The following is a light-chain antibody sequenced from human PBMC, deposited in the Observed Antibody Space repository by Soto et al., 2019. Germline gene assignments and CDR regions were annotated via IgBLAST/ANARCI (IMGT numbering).Light chain of an antibody. Sequence: EIVMTQSPATLSVSPGERATLSCRASQSVSSNLAWYQQKPGQAPRLLIYGASTRATGIPARFSGSGSGTEFTLTISSLQSEDFAVYYCQHYHNWPPWTFGQGPKVEVK. V-gene: IGKV3-15*01. CDR2: GAS. J-gene: IGKJ1*01. CDR3: QHYHNWPPWT. CDR1: QSVSSN.